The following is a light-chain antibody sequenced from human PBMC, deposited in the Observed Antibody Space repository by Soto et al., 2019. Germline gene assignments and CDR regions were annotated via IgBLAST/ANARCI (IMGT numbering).Light chain of an antibody. V-gene: IGLV7-43*01. Sequence: HTVVTQYPSLTVSPLCTFTLTFASSTGAVTSGYYPNWFQQKPGQPPRALIYSINKKHSWTPARFSGSLLGGKAALTLSGVQTEDEAEYYCILWYGGDYLLGTXTKVT. J-gene: IGLJ1*01. CDR2: SIN. CDR1: TGAVTSGYY. CDR3: ILWYGGDYL.